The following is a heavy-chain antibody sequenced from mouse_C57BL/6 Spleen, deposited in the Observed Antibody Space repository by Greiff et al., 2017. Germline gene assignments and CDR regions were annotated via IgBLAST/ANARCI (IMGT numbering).Heavy chain of an antibody. V-gene: IGHV1-82*01. CDR2: IYPGDGDT. CDR3: ARSIYYGNYYARDY. CDR1: GYAFSSSW. Sequence: VQLQQSGPELVKPGASVKISCKASGYAFSSSWMNWVKQRPGKGLEWIGRIYPGDGDTNYNGKFKGKATLTADKSSSTAYMPLSSLTSEDSAVYCCARSIYYGNYYARDYWGQGTSVTGSS. D-gene: IGHD2-1*01. J-gene: IGHJ4*01.